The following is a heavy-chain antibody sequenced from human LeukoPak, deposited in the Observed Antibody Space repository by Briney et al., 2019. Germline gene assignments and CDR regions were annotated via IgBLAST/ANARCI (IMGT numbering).Heavy chain of an antibody. J-gene: IGHJ4*02. CDR1: GFTFSSYA. Sequence: GGSLRLSCAASGFTFSSYAMSWVRQAPGKGLEWVSTLSGSGDDTSYANSVRGRFTISRDNSKNTVYLQMNSLRAEETAIYYCAKDVGFWNGYYHHFDYWGQGTLVTVSS. V-gene: IGHV3-23*01. CDR3: AKDVGFWNGYYHHFDY. D-gene: IGHD3-3*01. CDR2: LSGSGDDT.